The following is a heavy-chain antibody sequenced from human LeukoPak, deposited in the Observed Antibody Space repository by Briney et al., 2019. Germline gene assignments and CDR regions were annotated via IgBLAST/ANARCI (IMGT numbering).Heavy chain of an antibody. D-gene: IGHD3-9*01. CDR2: INHSGST. V-gene: IGHV4-34*01. J-gene: IGHJ4*02. CDR3: ARAFEDYDILTGYSRYYFDY. Sequence: SEALSLTCAVYGGSFSGYYWSWIRQPPGKGLEWIGEINHSGSTNYNPSLKSRVTISVDTSKNQFSLKLSSVTAADTAVYYCARAFEDYDILTGYSRYYFDYWGQGTLVTVSS. CDR1: GGSFSGYY.